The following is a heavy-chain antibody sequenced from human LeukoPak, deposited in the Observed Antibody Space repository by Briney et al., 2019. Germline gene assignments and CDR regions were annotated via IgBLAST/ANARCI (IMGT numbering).Heavy chain of an antibody. J-gene: IGHJ4*02. D-gene: IGHD5-18*01. V-gene: IGHV5-51*01. CDR3: ARHATPELWDVGVREIDY. CDR2: IYPGDSDT. Sequence: GESLKISCKGSGYSFTSYWIGWVRQMPGKDLEWMGIIYPGDSDTRYSPSFQGQVTISADKSISTAYLQWSSLKASDTAMYYCARHATPELWDVGVREIDYWGQGTLVTVSS. CDR1: GYSFTSYW.